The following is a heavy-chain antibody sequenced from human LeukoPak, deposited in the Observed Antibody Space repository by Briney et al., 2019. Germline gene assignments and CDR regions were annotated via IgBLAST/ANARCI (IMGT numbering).Heavy chain of an antibody. CDR1: GYSISSGYY. D-gene: IGHD1-14*01. J-gene: IGHJ6*03. CDR2: IYHSGST. V-gene: IGHV4-38-2*01. Sequence: SETLSLTCAVSGYSISSGYYWGWIRRPPGKGLEWIGSIYHSGSTYYNPSLKSRVTISVDTSKNQFSLKLSSVTAADTAVYYCARHAGYYYYMDVWGKGTTVTVSS. CDR3: ARHAGYYYYMDV.